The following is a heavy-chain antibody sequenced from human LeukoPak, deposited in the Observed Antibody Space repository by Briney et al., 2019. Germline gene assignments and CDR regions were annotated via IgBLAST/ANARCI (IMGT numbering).Heavy chain of an antibody. CDR1: GFTVSSNS. Sequence: GGSLRLSCTVSGFTVSSNSMSWVRQAPGKGLAWVSFIYSGGNTHYSDSVKGRFTISRDNSKNTLYLQMNSLRAEDTAVYYCAKIAVSGLWYFDLWGRGTLVTVSS. J-gene: IGHJ2*01. CDR3: AKIAVSGLWYFDL. V-gene: IGHV3-53*01. D-gene: IGHD6-19*01. CDR2: IYSGGNT.